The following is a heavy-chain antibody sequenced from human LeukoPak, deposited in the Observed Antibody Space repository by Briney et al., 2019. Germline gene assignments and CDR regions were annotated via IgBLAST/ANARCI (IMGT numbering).Heavy chain of an antibody. J-gene: IGHJ3*02. D-gene: IGHD6-19*01. V-gene: IGHV4-39*01. Sequence: SETLSLTCTVSGGSISSSSYYWGWIRQPPGKGLEWIGSIYCSGSTYYNPSLKSRVTISVDTSKNQFSLKLSSVTAADTAVYYCARPDASSGSLFDIWGQGTMVTVSS. CDR1: GGSISSSSYY. CDR3: ARPDASSGSLFDI. CDR2: IYCSGST.